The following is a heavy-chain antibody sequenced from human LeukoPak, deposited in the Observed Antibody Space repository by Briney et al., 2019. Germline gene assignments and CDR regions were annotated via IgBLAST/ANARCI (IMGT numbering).Heavy chain of an antibody. CDR1: GASISSHF. J-gene: IGHJ4*02. Sequence: PSETLSLTCTVSGASISSHFCSWIRQPPGKGLEWIGNIYNSGTTNYNPSLKSGVTISVDTSKNQLSLQLTSVTAADTAVYYCTKATQWLAFDYWGRGTLVTVSS. V-gene: IGHV4-59*11. D-gene: IGHD6-19*01. CDR2: IYNSGTT. CDR3: TKATQWLAFDY.